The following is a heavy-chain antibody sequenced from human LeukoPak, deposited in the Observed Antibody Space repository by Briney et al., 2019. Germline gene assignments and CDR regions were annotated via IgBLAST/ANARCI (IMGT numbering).Heavy chain of an antibody. CDR3: ARVMDGFDYGAFDI. D-gene: IGHD4/OR15-4a*01. Sequence: SVKVSCKASGGTFSSYAISWVRQAPGQGLEWMGGIIPIFGAANYAQKFQGRVTITADESTSTAYMELSSLRSEDTAVYYCARVMDGFDYGAFDIWGQGTMVTVSS. J-gene: IGHJ3*02. CDR1: GGTFSSYA. CDR2: IIPIFGAA. V-gene: IGHV1-69*13.